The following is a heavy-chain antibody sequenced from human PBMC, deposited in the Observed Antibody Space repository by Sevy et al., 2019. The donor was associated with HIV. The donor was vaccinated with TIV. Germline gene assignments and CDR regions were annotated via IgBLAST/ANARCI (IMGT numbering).Heavy chain of an antibody. D-gene: IGHD3-16*01. J-gene: IGHJ3*02. CDR1: GGSISSSSYY. Sequence: SETLSLTCTVSGGSISSSSYYWGWIRQPPGKGLEWIGSIYYSGSTYYNPSLKSRVTISVDTSKNQFSLKLSSVTAADTAVDYCARPTKYYGYVWGSFDAFDIWGQGTMVTVSS. CDR3: ARPTKYYGYVWGSFDAFDI. V-gene: IGHV4-39*01. CDR2: IYYSGST.